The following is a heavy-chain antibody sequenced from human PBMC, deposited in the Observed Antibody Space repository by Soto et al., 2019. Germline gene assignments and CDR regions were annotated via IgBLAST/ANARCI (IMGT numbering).Heavy chain of an antibody. J-gene: IGHJ5*02. CDR1: GYTFTSYA. Sequence: QVQLVQSGAEVKKPGASVKVSCKASGYTFTSYAMHWVRQAPGQRLEWMGWINAGNGNTKYSQKFQGRVTITRDTSASTAYMELSSLRSEDTAVYYCARTGGEAYCGGDCYSPYNWFDPWGQGTLVTVSS. CDR3: ARTGGEAYCGGDCYSPYNWFDP. CDR2: INAGNGNT. V-gene: IGHV1-3*01. D-gene: IGHD2-21*02.